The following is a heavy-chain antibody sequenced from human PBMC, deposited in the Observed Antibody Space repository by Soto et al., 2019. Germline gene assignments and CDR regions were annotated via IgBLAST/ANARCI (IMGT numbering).Heavy chain of an antibody. Sequence: QVHLVQSGAEVKKPGASVKVSCKGSGYAFTTYGITWMRQAPGQGLEWMGWISAHNGNTNYAQKLQGRVTVTSDTSTSTAYMELRSLRSDDTAVYYCARGRYGDYWGQGALVTVSS. J-gene: IGHJ4*02. D-gene: IGHD1-1*01. V-gene: IGHV1-18*01. CDR2: ISAHNGNT. CDR1: GYAFTTYG. CDR3: ARGRYGDY.